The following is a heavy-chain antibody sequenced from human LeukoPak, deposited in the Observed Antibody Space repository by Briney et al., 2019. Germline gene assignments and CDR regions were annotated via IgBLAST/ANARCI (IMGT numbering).Heavy chain of an antibody. V-gene: IGHV4-34*01. Sequence: SETLSLTCAVYGGSFSGYYWSWIRQPPGKGLEWIGEINHSGSTNYNPSLKSRVTISVDTSKNQFSLKLSSVTAADTAVYYCARVDSSSSGLGYYGMDVWGQGTTVTVSS. CDR3: ARVDSSSSGLGYYGMDV. J-gene: IGHJ6*02. CDR2: INHSGST. CDR1: GGSFSGYY. D-gene: IGHD6-6*01.